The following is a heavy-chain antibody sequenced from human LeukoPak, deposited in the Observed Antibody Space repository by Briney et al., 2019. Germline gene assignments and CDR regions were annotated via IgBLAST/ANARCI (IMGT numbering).Heavy chain of an antibody. Sequence: ASVKVSCKASGYTFTSYPISWVRQAPGQGLEWMGWITTYNGNTKYAQKLQGRVTMTTDTSTSTAYMDLRGLRSDDTAVYYCARGYDYGDYVGDFDYWGQGTLVTVSS. D-gene: IGHD4-17*01. V-gene: IGHV1-18*01. CDR3: ARGYDYGDYVGDFDY. CDR1: GYTFTSYP. CDR2: ITTYNGNT. J-gene: IGHJ4*02.